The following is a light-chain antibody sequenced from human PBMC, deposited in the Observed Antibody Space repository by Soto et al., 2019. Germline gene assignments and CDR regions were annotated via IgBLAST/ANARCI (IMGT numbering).Light chain of an antibody. CDR1: QSVISN. J-gene: IGKJ5*01. CDR3: HQYNSWPIT. Sequence: EIVLTQSPATLSVSPGERATLSCQASQSVISNLAWFQQKPGQAPRLLLYGPSTRATGVPARFSASGFGTDFTLTISSLQSEDFGLYYCHQYNSWPITFGQGTRLEMK. V-gene: IGKV3-15*01. CDR2: GPS.